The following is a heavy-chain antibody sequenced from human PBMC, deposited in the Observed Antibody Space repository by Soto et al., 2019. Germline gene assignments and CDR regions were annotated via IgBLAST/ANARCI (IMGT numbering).Heavy chain of an antibody. V-gene: IGHV3-11*06. Sequence: QVQLVESGGGLVRPGGSLRLSCAASGFTFSDYYMSWIRQVPGKGLELVAYISGTSDSIPYADSVKGRFTISRDNAKNSLSLQMTCLRAEDTAVYYFARVGVVTAAGTSDYWRKSTLVTVS. J-gene: IGHJ4*02. D-gene: IGHD6-13*01. CDR2: ISGTSDSI. CDR3: ARVGVVTAAGTSDY. CDR1: GFTFSDYY.